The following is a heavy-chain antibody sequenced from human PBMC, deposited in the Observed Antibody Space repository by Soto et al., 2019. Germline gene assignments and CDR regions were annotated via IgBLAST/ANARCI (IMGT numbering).Heavy chain of an antibody. CDR3: ARLPIVGATTSSYYYYGMDV. CDR2: IYPGDSDT. CDR1: GYSFTSYW. Sequence: GESLKISCKGSGYSFTSYWIGWVRQMPGKGLEWMGIIYPGDSDTGYSPSFQGQVTISADKSISTAYLQWSSLKASDTAMYYCARLPIVGATTSSYYYYGMDVWGQGTTVTVSS. V-gene: IGHV5-51*01. D-gene: IGHD1-26*01. J-gene: IGHJ6*02.